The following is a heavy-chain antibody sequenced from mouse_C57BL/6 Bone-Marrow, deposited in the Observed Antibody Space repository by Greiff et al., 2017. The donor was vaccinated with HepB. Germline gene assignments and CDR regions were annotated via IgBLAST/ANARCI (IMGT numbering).Heavy chain of an antibody. CDR3: AGMVTTFDY. D-gene: IGHD2-2*01. CDR1: GYTFTSYW. Sequence: QVQLQHPGAELVRPGSSVKLSCKASGYTFTSYWMDWVKQRPGQGLEWIGNIYPSDSETHYNQKFKDKATLTVDKSSSTAYMQLSSLTSEDSAVYYCAGMVTTFDYWGQGTTLTVSS. V-gene: IGHV1-61*01. J-gene: IGHJ2*01. CDR2: IYPSDSET.